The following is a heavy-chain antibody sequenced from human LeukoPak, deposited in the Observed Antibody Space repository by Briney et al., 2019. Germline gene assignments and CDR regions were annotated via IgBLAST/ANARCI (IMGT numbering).Heavy chain of an antibody. CDR2: IDHRGNT. D-gene: IGHD4-17*01. CDR3: ARGYGPGY. Sequence: SETLSLTCAVSGDSISSTNCWNWVRQPPGKGLEWIGEIDHRGNTNYNPSLKSRVSISADKSKNQFSLKLTSVTAADTAVYYCARGYGPGYWGQGILVTVSA. J-gene: IGHJ4*02. CDR1: GDSISSTNC. V-gene: IGHV4-4*02.